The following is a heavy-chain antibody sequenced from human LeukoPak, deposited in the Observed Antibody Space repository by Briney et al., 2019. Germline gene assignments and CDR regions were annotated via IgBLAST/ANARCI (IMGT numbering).Heavy chain of an antibody. CDR1: GYTFTRYY. Sequence: ASVKVSCKASGYTFTRYYIHWVRQAPGQGLEWMGVINPSGGSTRYAQSFQGRVTLTRDTSTSTFYMGLSSLRSEDTAVYYCARDLEIDGYSYGVFDYWGQGTLLTVSS. V-gene: IGHV1-46*01. J-gene: IGHJ4*02. CDR3: ARDLEIDGYSYGVFDY. D-gene: IGHD5-18*01. CDR2: INPSGGST.